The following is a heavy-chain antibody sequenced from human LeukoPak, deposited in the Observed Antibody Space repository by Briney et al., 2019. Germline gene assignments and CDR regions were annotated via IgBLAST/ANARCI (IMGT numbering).Heavy chain of an antibody. V-gene: IGHV3-23*01. CDR2: ISGSGGST. D-gene: IGHD2-2*01. J-gene: IGHJ5*02. CDR1: GFIFSSYA. Sequence: PGGSLSLSCAASGFIFSSYAMSWVRQAPGKGLEWVSGISGSGGSTYYADPAKGRFTTSRDNSKNTLYLQMNSRRAEDTAVYYCAKHGVPADRSCFDPWGQGTLVTVSS. CDR3: AKHGVPADRSCFDP.